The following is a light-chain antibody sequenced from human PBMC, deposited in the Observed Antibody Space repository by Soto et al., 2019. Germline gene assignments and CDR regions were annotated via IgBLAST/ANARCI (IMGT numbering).Light chain of an antibody. J-gene: IGLJ2*01. V-gene: IGLV3-1*01. Sequence: SYELTQPPSVSVSPGQTASITCSGENLGDRHVSWYQQKAGQSPLLVIYQHTKRPSGIPERFSGSNSGNTATLTISGTQAMDEADYFCQAWDSSIAVFGEGTKLTVL. CDR2: QHT. CDR1: NLGDRH. CDR3: QAWDSSIAV.